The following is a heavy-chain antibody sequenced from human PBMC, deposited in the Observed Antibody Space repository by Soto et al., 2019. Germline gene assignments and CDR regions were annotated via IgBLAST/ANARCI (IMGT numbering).Heavy chain of an antibody. CDR2: ISAYNGNT. CDR3: ARDTGAFVVVVAASVDWFDP. Sequence: QVQLVQSGAEVKKPGASVKVSCKASGYTFTSYGISWVRQAPGQGLEWMGWISAYNGNTNYAQKLQGRVTMTTDTSTSTAYMELRSLRSDDTAVYYCARDTGAFVVVVAASVDWFDPWGQGTLVTVSS. D-gene: IGHD2-15*01. J-gene: IGHJ5*02. CDR1: GYTFTSYG. V-gene: IGHV1-18*01.